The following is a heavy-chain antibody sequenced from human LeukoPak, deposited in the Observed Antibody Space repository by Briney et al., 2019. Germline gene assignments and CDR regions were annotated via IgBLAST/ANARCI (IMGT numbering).Heavy chain of an antibody. CDR1: GFTFRSYV. CDR2: LNTDGAWI. J-gene: IGHJ4*02. V-gene: IGHV3-23*01. Sequence: GGSLRLSCAASGFTFRSYVMSWVRLAPGKELEWVSGLNTDGAWIYYADSVKGRFTISRDNSENTLYLQMNSLRVEDTAIYYCAKSTAPSSRGSCYSALESWGQGTLVTVSS. D-gene: IGHD2-15*01. CDR3: AKSTAPSSRGSCYSALES.